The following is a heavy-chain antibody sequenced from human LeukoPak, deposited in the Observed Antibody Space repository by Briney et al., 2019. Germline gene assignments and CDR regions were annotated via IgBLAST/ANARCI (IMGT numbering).Heavy chain of an antibody. CDR2: IYYSGST. CDR3: TRLEMREGPEDY. D-gene: IGHD5-24*01. CDR1: GGSISSSSYY. J-gene: IGHJ4*02. V-gene: IGHV4-39*01. Sequence: PSETLSLTCTVSGGSISSSSYYWGWIRQPPGKGLEWIGSIYYSGSTYYNPSLKSRVTISEDTSKNQFSLKLSSVTAADTAVYYCTRLEMREGPEDYWGQGTLVTVSS.